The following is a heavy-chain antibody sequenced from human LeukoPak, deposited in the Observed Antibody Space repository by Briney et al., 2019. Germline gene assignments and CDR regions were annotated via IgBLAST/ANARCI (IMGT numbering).Heavy chain of an antibody. Sequence: ASVKVSCEASGYTFTSYAMHWVRQAPGQRLEWMGWINAGNDNTKYSQKFQGRVTITRDTSASTAYMELSSLRSEDTAVYYRARDLGYCTGGTCYPNWFDPWGQGTLVTVSS. CDR1: GYTFTSYA. CDR2: INAGNDNT. J-gene: IGHJ5*02. CDR3: ARDLGYCTGGTCYPNWFDP. V-gene: IGHV1-3*01. D-gene: IGHD2-15*01.